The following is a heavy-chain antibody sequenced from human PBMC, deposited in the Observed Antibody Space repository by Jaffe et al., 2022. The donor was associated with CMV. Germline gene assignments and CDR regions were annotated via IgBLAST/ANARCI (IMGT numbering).Heavy chain of an antibody. CDR1: GGSFSGYY. D-gene: IGHD1-26*01. J-gene: IGHJ3*02. CDR2: INHSGST. V-gene: IGHV4-34*01. Sequence: QVQLQQWGAGLLKPSETLSLTCAVYGGSFSGYYWSWIRQPPGKGLEWIGEINHSGSTNYNPSLKSRVTISVDTSKNQFSLKLSSVTAADTAVYYCARGSLHIVGATTIPRVFAFDIWGQGTMVTVSS. CDR3: ARGSLHIVGATTIPRVFAFDI.